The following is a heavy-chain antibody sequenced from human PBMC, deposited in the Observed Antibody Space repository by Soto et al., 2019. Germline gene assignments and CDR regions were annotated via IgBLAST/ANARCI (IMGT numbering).Heavy chain of an antibody. CDR2: ISYDGSNK. D-gene: IGHD3-10*01. CDR3: ARDAAYCYGSGQYYYYYGMDV. V-gene: IGHV3-30-3*01. Sequence: GGSLRLSCAASGFTFSSYAMHWVRQAPGKGLEWVAVISYDGSNKYYADSVKGRFTISRDNSKNTLYLQMNSLRAEDTAVYYCARDAAYCYGSGQYYYYYGMDVWGQGTTVTVSS. J-gene: IGHJ6*02. CDR1: GFTFSSYA.